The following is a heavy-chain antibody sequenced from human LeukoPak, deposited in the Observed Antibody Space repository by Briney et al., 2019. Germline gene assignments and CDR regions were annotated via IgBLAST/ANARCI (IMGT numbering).Heavy chain of an antibody. CDR1: GFTFSSYG. CDR3: AKGRSIFGVVIDDY. J-gene: IGHJ4*02. V-gene: IGHV3-30*02. CDR2: IRYDGSNK. Sequence: GGSLRLSCAASGFTFSSYGMHWVRQAPGKGLEWVAFIRYDGSNKYYADSVKGRFTISRDNSKNTLFLQMNSLRAEDTAVYYCAKGRSIFGVVIDDYWGQGTLVTVSS. D-gene: IGHD3-3*01.